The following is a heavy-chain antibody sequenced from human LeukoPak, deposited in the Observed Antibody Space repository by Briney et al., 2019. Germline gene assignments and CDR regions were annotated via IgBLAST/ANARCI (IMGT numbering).Heavy chain of an antibody. CDR2: IYYSGST. V-gene: IGHV4-39*01. CDR3: ARLHYYGSGSYYKGWN. CDR1: GGSISSSSYY. Sequence: PSETLSLTCTVSGGSISSSSYYWGWIRQPPGKGLEWIGSIYYSGSTYYNPSLKSRVTISVDTSKNQFSLKLSSVTAADTAVYYCARLHYYGSGSYYKGWNWGQGTLVTVSS. J-gene: IGHJ4*02. D-gene: IGHD3-10*01.